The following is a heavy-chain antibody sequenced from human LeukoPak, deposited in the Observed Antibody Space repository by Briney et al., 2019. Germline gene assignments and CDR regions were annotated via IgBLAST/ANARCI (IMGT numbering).Heavy chain of an antibody. CDR3: ARSPSGWYGDY. CDR1: GYTFTDYY. V-gene: IGHV1-2*06. Sequence: ASXXVSCKASGYTFTDYYMHWVRQAPGQGLEWMGRINPNSGGTSSERKFQGRVTVTRDTSISTVYMELSRLTSDDTAVYYCARSPSGWYGDYWGQGTLVTVSS. CDR2: INPNSGGT. J-gene: IGHJ4*02. D-gene: IGHD6-19*01.